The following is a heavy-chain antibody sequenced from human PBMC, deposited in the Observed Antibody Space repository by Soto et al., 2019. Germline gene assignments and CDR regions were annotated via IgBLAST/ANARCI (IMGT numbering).Heavy chain of an antibody. CDR3: ARDSILHGLFDP. CDR1: GGSISRGGYY. D-gene: IGHD4-17*01. J-gene: IGHJ5*02. CDR2: IYYSGST. Sequence: SETLSLPCSVSGGSISRGGYYWSWIRQHPGKGLEWIGYIYYSGSTYYNPSLKSRVTISVDTSKNQFSLKLSSVTAADTAVYYCARDSILHGLFDPSGQRTLVTVSS. V-gene: IGHV4-31*03.